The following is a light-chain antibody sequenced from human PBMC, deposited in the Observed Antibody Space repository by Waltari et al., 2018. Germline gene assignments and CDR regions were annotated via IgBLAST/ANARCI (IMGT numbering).Light chain of an antibody. J-gene: IGKJ3*01. Sequence: EIVMAQSPATLSVSPGERATLSCRASQSVSSNLAWYQQKPGQAPRLLIYGASTRATGISARFSGSGSETEFTLTISSLQSEDFAVYYCQQYDAWPPFTFGPGTKVGIK. CDR2: GAS. CDR1: QSVSSN. CDR3: QQYDAWPPFT. V-gene: IGKV3-15*01.